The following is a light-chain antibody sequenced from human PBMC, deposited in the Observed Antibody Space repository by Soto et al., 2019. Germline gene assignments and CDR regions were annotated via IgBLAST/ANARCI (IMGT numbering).Light chain of an antibody. V-gene: IGLV2-14*01. CDR3: SSFTSRFTFV. CDR1: RSDVGAYNY. CDR2: EVT. J-gene: IGLJ1*01. Sequence: QSVLTQPASVSGSPGQSIAICRSGTRSDVGAYNYVSWYQQHPGKAPKLMISEVTNRPSGVSARFSGSKSGNTASPPISGLQAGDEADYYCSSFTSRFTFVFGTGTKVTVL.